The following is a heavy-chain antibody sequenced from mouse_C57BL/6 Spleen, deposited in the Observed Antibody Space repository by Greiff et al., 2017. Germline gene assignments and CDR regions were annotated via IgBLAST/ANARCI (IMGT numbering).Heavy chain of an antibody. CDR3: ARRFITTVVATGAMDY. CDR1: GYTFTSYW. V-gene: IGHV1-69*01. J-gene: IGHJ4*01. CDR2: IDPSDSYT. Sequence: VQLQQPGAELVMPGASVKLSCKASGYTFTSYWMHWVKQRPGQGLEWIGEIDPSDSYTNYNQKFKGKSTLTVDKSSSTAYMQLSSLTSEDSAVYYGARRFITTVVATGAMDYWGQGTSVTVSS. D-gene: IGHD1-1*01.